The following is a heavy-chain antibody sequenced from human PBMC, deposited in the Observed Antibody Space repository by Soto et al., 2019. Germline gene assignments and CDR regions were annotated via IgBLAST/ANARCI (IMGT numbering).Heavy chain of an antibody. D-gene: IGHD3-10*01. V-gene: IGHV6-1*01. Sequence: SQTLSLTCAISGDSVSSYSAAWNWIRQSPSGGLEWLGRTYYRSRFFSDYAESVKSRIIINPDTSKDQFSLQLKSVTPEDTAVYYCVRDRYSSSGWFDPWGQGTPVTVSS. CDR1: GDSVSSYSAA. CDR3: VRDRYSSSGWFDP. CDR2: TYYRSRFFS. J-gene: IGHJ5*02.